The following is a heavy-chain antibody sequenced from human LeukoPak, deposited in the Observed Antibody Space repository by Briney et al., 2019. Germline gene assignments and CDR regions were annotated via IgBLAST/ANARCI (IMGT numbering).Heavy chain of an antibody. D-gene: IGHD5-12*01. CDR3: ARTEYSGYYGTFDY. V-gene: IGHV1-2*02. CDR1: GYTFTGYY. J-gene: IGHJ4*02. Sequence: ASVKVSCKASGYTFTGYYMHWVRQAPGQGLEWMGWINPNSGSTNYAQKFQDRVTMTRDTSISTAYMELSRLRSDDTAVYYCARTEYSGYYGTFDYWGQGTLVTVSS. CDR2: INPNSGST.